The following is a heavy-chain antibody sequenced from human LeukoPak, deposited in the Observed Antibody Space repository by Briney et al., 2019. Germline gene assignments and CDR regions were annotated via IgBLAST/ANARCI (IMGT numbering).Heavy chain of an antibody. CDR3: ARVKNNYYDSSGYSD. CDR1: GFTFSSYW. Sequence: PGGSLRLSCAASGFTFSSYWMSWVRQAPGKGLEWVANIKQDGSEKYYVDSVKGRFTISRDNSKNSLYLQMNSLRAEDTAVYYCARVKNNYYDSSGYSDWGQGTLVTVCS. D-gene: IGHD3-22*01. J-gene: IGHJ4*02. V-gene: IGHV3-7*04. CDR2: IKQDGSEK.